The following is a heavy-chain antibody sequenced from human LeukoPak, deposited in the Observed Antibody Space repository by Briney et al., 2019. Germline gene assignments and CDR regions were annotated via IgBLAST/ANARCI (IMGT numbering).Heavy chain of an antibody. CDR3: ARGGYSRSRYVIGEADY. J-gene: IGHJ4*02. D-gene: IGHD6-13*01. Sequence: GASVKVSCKASGYTFTSYDINWVRQATGQGLEWMGWMNPNSGNTGYAQKFQGRVSMTRSTSKSTAYMELSSLRSEDTAVYYCARGGYSRSRYVIGEADYWGQGTLVTVSS. V-gene: IGHV1-8*01. CDR2: MNPNSGNT. CDR1: GYTFTSYD.